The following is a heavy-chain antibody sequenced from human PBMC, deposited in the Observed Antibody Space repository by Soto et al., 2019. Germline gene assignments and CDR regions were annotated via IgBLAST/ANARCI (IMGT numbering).Heavy chain of an antibody. D-gene: IGHD1-26*01. V-gene: IGHV3-30*18. Sequence: QVQLVESGGGVVQPGRSLRLSCAASGFTFRSYAMHWVRQTAVKGLEWVAFISYDGGSEEYEDYVKGRFTISRDNSKNTLFLQMNILRPDDTAVYYCAKDVGEQGQFDSWGQGALVTVSS. CDR2: ISYDGGSE. J-gene: IGHJ4*02. CDR3: AKDVGEQGQFDS. CDR1: GFTFRSYA.